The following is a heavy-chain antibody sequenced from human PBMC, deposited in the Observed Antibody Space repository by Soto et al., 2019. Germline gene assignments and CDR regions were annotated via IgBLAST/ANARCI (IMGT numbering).Heavy chain of an antibody. V-gene: IGHV3-21*01. CDR1: GFTFSSYS. J-gene: IGHJ2*01. CDR3: ASLVDTAMVIRDWYFDL. CDR2: ISSSSSYI. Sequence: EVQLVESGGGLVKPGGSLRLSCAASGFTFSSYSMNWVRQAPGKGLEWVSSISSSSSYIYYADSVKGRFTISRDNAKNSLYLQMNSLRAEDTAVYYCASLVDTAMVIRDWYFDLWGRGTLVTVSS. D-gene: IGHD5-18*01.